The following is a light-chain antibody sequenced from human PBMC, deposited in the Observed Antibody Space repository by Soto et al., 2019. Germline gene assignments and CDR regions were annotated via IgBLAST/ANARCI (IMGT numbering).Light chain of an antibody. V-gene: IGKV3-20*01. CDR1: QSVSNTY. J-gene: IGKJ3*01. CDR2: DAS. Sequence: EIVLTQSPGTLSLSPGERATLSCRASQSVSNTYLAWYQQKPGQAPRLLIYDASSRATGIPDRFSGSGSGTDFTLTIIRLEPEDFAVYYCQQYGTASGLLTFGPGTKVD. CDR3: QQYGTASGLLT.